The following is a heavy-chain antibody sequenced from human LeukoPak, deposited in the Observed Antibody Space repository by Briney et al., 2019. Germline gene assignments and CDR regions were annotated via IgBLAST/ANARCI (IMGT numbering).Heavy chain of an antibody. D-gene: IGHD3-16*01. CDR2: IYYSGNT. CDR1: GGSISSRNYY. J-gene: IGHJ4*02. Sequence: PSETLSLTCTVSGGSISSRNYYWGWVRQSPGKGLEWIGSIYYSGNTYYNPSLRSRVTVSKDTSKNYFSLELSSVTAADTAIYYCARSPPPGATAFGVVDYWGQGTLVTVSS. CDR3: ARSPPPGATAFGVVDY. V-gene: IGHV4-39*02.